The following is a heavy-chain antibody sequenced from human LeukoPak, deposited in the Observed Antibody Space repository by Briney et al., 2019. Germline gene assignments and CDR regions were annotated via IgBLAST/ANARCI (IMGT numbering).Heavy chain of an antibody. CDR2: ISAYNGNT. J-gene: IGHJ5*02. CDR1: GYTFTSYG. D-gene: IGHD3-22*01. CDR3: ARGAYYYDSSDPFDP. V-gene: IGHV1-18*01. Sequence: ASVKVSCEASGYTFTSYGISWVRQAPGQGLEWMGWISAYNGNTNYAQKLQGRVTMTTDTSTSTAYMELRSLRSDDTAVYYCARGAYYYDSSDPFDPWGQGTLVTVSS.